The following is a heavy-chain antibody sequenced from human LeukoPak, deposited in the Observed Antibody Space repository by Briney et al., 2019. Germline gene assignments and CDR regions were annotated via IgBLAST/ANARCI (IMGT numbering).Heavy chain of an antibody. D-gene: IGHD6-19*01. J-gene: IGHJ4*02. CDR3: TRGPWLIDY. CDR2: ISWNSGTI. CDR1: GFTFDDWA. V-gene: IGHV3-9*01. Sequence: GRSLRLSCAGSGFTFDDWAMHWVRQAPGKGLEWVAGISWNSGTIGYADSVRGRFTIPRDNARRSLYLQMNSLRADDTALYYCTRGPWLIDYWGQGTQVTVSS.